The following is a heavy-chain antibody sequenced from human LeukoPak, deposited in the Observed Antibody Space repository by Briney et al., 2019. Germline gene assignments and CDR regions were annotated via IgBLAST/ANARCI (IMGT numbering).Heavy chain of an antibody. CDR3: ARRRHVIFDY. CDR2: IYYSGST. Sequence: SETLSLTCTVSGGSISSYYWSWIRQPPGKGLEWIGYIYYSGSTNYNPSLKSRVTISVDTSKNQFSLKLSSVTAADTAVYYCARRRHVIFDYWGQGTLVTVSS. D-gene: IGHD2/OR15-2a*01. V-gene: IGHV4-59*12. J-gene: IGHJ4*02. CDR1: GGSISSYY.